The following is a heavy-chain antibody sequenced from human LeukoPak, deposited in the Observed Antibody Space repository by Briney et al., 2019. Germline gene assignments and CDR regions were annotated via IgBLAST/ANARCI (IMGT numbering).Heavy chain of an antibody. CDR3: ARRGDSSGYYSNY. Sequence: GESLKISCKGSGSTFTNNWIAWVRQMRGKGLEWMGLIYPGDSDTRYSPSFQGQVTISADKSISTAYLQWSSLKASDTAMYYCARRGDSSGYYSNYWGQGTLVTVSS. D-gene: IGHD3-22*01. V-gene: IGHV5-51*01. CDR2: IYPGDSDT. CDR1: GSTFTNNW. J-gene: IGHJ4*02.